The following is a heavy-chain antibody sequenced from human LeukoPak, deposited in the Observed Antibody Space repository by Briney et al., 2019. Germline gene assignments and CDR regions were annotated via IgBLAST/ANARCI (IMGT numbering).Heavy chain of an antibody. CDR2: INHSGST. CDR1: DGSFSGYY. CDR3: ARGNILKDIVVVPAAPGNWFDP. Sequence: SETLSLTCAVYDGSFSGYYWSWIRQPPGKGLEWIGEINHSGSTNYNPSLKSRVTISVDTSKNQFSLKLSSVTAADTAVYYCARGNILKDIVVVPAAPGNWFDPWGQGTLVTVSS. J-gene: IGHJ5*02. V-gene: IGHV4-34*01. D-gene: IGHD2-2*01.